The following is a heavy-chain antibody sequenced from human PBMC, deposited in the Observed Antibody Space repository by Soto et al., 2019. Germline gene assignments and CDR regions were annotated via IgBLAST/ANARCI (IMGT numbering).Heavy chain of an antibody. CDR2: ISGSGGST. V-gene: IGHV3-23*01. CDR1: GFTFSSYA. D-gene: IGHD3-9*01. Sequence: EVQLLESGGGLVQPGGSLRLSCAASGFTFSSYAMSWVRQAPGKGLEWVSAISGSGGSTYYADSVKGRFTISRENSKNTRYLQMNSLRAEDTAVYYCAKNVWGITIFGGMDVWGQGSTVTVSS. CDR3: AKNVWGITIFGGMDV. J-gene: IGHJ6*02.